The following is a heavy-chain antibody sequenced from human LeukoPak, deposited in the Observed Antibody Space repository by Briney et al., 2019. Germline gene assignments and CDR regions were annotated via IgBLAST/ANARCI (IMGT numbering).Heavy chain of an antibody. CDR1: GGSISSSIYY. CDR2: IYHSGST. V-gene: IGHV4-30-2*01. D-gene: IGHD3-3*01. CDR3: ARLGPYYDFWSGYPPNYYSYYFDY. J-gene: IGHJ4*02. Sequence: SETLSLTCIVSGGSISSSIYYWSWIRQPPGKGLEWIGYIYHSGSTYYNPSLKSRVTISVDRSKNQFSLKLSSVTAADTAVYYCARLGPYYDFWSGYPPNYYSYYFDYWGQGTLVTVSS.